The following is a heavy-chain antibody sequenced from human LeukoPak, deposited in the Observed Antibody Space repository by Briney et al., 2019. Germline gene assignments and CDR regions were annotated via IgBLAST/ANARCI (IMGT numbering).Heavy chain of an antibody. CDR1: GYTFTNYW. CDR2: ISPGDSDT. Sequence: GESLKISCKGSGYTFTNYWIGWVRQMPGKGLEWMGIISPGDSDTRYSPSFQGQVTISADKSISTAYLQWSSLKASDTAMYYCARHRAVAGTGPDYYYYYYMDVWGKGTTATVSS. CDR3: ARHRAVAGTGPDYYYYYYMDV. J-gene: IGHJ6*03. V-gene: IGHV5-51*01. D-gene: IGHD6-19*01.